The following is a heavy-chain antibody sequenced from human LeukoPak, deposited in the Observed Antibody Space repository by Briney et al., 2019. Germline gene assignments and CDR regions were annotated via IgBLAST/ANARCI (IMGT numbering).Heavy chain of an antibody. CDR2: ISGNGRSA. V-gene: IGHV3-23*01. CDR1: GFTFSNYA. CDR3: AKCRGNSGFDSPYMDV. D-gene: IGHD5-12*01. J-gene: IGHJ6*03. Sequence: GGSLRLACAASGFTFSNYAMTWVRQVPGKGLERVSIISGNGRSAYHADSVKGRFTMSRENSKNSVSLQMNSLRVEDTAVYYCAKCRGNSGFDSPYMDVWGKGTTVIVSS.